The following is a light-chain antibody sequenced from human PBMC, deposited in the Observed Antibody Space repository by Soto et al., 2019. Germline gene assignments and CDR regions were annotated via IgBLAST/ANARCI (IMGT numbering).Light chain of an antibody. J-gene: IGKJ1*01. CDR3: QQYNNWPRT. V-gene: IGKV3-15*01. CDR1: QSVSSN. CDR2: GAS. Sequence: ERVLIPLAAASSETQGERATLSCRASQSVSSNLAWYQQKPGQAPRLLIYGASTRATGIPARFSGSGSGTEFTLTISSLQSEDFAVYYCQQYNNWPRTFGQGTKVDI.